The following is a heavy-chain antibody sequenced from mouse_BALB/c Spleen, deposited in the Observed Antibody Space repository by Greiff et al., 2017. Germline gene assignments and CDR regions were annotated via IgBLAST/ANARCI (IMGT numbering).Heavy chain of an antibody. Sequence: QVQLQESGAELVRPGSSVKISCKASGYAFSSYWMNWVKQRPGQGLEWIGQIYPGDGDTNYNGKFKGKATLTADKSSSTAYMQLSSLTSEDSAVYFCARSTMITTKWFAYWGQETLVTVSA. V-gene: IGHV1-80*01. D-gene: IGHD2-4*01. J-gene: IGHJ3*01. CDR1: GYAFSSYW. CDR2: IYPGDGDT. CDR3: ARSTMITTKWFAY.